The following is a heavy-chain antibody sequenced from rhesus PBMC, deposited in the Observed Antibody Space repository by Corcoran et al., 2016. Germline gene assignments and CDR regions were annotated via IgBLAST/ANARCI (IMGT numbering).Heavy chain of an antibody. CDR2: CGPEGGQA. Sequence: EVQLVQSGAEVKKPGASVKISCKASGYTFTDHCLNWVRQAPGKGLEWMGRCGPEGGQADDAQKFQDRVTITADMSTDTAYMELSSLRSEDTAVYYCASTSSGWSFDYWGQGVLVTVSS. V-gene: IGHV1-111*02. J-gene: IGHJ4*01. D-gene: IGHD6S26*01. CDR1: GYTFTDHC. CDR3: ASTSSGWSFDY.